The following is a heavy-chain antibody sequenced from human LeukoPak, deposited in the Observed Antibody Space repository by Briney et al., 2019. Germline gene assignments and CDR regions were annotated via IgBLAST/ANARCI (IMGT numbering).Heavy chain of an antibody. CDR1: GFTFSSYG. D-gene: IGHD3-10*01. CDR2: ISYDGSNK. CDR3: AKDYYGSGSYLFDY. V-gene: IGHV3-30*18. J-gene: IGHJ4*02. Sequence: PGGSLRLSCAASGFTFSSYGMHWVRQAPGKGLEWVAVISYDGSNKYYADSVKGRFTISRDNSKNTLYLQMNSLRAEDTAVYYCAKDYYGSGSYLFDYWGQGTLVTVSS.